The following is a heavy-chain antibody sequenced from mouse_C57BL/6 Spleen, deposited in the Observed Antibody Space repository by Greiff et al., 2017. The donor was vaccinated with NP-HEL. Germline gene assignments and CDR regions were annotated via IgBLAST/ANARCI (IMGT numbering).Heavy chain of an antibody. CDR2: ISSGGDYI. J-gene: IGHJ2*01. D-gene: IGHD1-1*01. CDR1: GFTFSSYA. Sequence: EVQRVESGEGLVKPGGSLKLSCAASGFTFSSYAMSWVRQTPEKRLEWVAYISSGGDYIYYADTVKGRFTISRDNARNTLYLQMSSLKSEDTAMYYCTREHGSSYFDYWGQGTTLTVSS. CDR3: TREHGSSYFDY. V-gene: IGHV5-9-1*02.